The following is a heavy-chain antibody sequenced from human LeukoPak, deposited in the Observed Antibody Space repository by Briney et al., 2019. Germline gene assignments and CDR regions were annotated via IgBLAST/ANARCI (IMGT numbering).Heavy chain of an antibody. V-gene: IGHV3-66*01. CDR3: ARYYYDSSGRDNWFDP. Sequence: TGGSLRLPCAASGFSVSNSFMTWVRQAPGKGLEWVSVIYSGGSTHYADSVKGRFTISRDNSKNTMYLQMNSLRAEDTAMYYCARYYYDSSGRDNWFDPWGQGTLVTVSS. J-gene: IGHJ5*02. CDR2: IYSGGST. D-gene: IGHD3-22*01. CDR1: GFSVSNSF.